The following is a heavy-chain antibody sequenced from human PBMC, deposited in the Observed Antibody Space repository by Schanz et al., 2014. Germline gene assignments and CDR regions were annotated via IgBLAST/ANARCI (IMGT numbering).Heavy chain of an antibody. D-gene: IGHD3-3*01. Sequence: QMQLVESGGGLVKPGGSLRLSCVASGFSFSDSFMSWIRQTPEKGLEWIAFMSHSGGVIYYAESVRGRFFISRDNAKNSLYLQRKSARVDDTADYYCAREQPILGGTYTDAYDVWGRGTMVTVSS. CDR3: AREQPILGGTYTDAYDV. CDR1: GFSFSDSF. J-gene: IGHJ3*01. CDR2: MSHSGGVI. V-gene: IGHV3-11*01.